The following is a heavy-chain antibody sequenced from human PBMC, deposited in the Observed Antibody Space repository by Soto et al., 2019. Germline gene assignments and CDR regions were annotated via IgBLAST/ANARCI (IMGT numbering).Heavy chain of an antibody. CDR1: GGSISSGGYS. CDR3: ARSDILTADNWFDP. D-gene: IGHD3-9*01. Sequence: SETLSLTCAVSGGSISSGGYSWSWIRQPPGKGLEWIGYIYHGGSTYYNPSLKSRVTISVDRSKNQFSLKLSSVTAADTAVYYCARSDILTADNWFDPWGQGTLVTVSS. CDR2: IYHGGST. V-gene: IGHV4-30-2*01. J-gene: IGHJ5*02.